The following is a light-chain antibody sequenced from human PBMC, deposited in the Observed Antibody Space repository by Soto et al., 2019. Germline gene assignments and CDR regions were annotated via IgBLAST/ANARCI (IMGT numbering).Light chain of an antibody. Sequence: ETVMSQSPVTLSVSPGERVTLSCRASQSVSSNLAWYQQKPGQTPRLLIYGASTRATGIPARFSGSGSGTEFTLTISSLQPEDVATYFCQKYNSALTFGQGTRLEIK. J-gene: IGKJ5*01. CDR2: GAS. CDR3: QKYNSALT. CDR1: QSVSSN. V-gene: IGKV3-15*01.